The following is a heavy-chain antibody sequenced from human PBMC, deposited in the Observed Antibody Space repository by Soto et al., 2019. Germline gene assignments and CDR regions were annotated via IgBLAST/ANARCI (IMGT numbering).Heavy chain of an antibody. CDR2: IYYSGIT. CDR3: ARETYGDYVGYFAP. CDR1: GGYICTYY. Sequence: SETLSLTCTVSGGYICTYYWSWIRQPPGKGLEWIGYIYYSGITNYNPSLKSRVIISVDRSKNQFSLKLSSVTAADTAVYYCARETYGDYVGYFAPWGQGTLVTV. J-gene: IGHJ5*02. D-gene: IGHD4-17*01. V-gene: IGHV4-59*12.